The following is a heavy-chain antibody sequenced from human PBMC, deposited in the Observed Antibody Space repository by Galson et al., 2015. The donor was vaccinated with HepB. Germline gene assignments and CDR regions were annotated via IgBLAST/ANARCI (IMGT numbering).Heavy chain of an antibody. CDR3: ARQPHSCGWGYFDH. Sequence: ETLSLTCSVSGDSISRYSWTWIRQPPGKGLQWIASFYFNGRTIYRPSLESRVAMSVDMSKKQISLKLASVTAADTANYYCARQPHSCGWGYFDHWGQGTLVTVSS. J-gene: IGHJ4*02. V-gene: IGHV4-59*08. CDR1: GDSISRYS. D-gene: IGHD6-19*01. CDR2: FYFNGRT.